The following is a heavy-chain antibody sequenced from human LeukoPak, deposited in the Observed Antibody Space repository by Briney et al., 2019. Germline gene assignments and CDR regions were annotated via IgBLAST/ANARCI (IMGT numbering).Heavy chain of an antibody. V-gene: IGHV3-30*04. CDR3: ARGGYFDILTGYYQTQYCYPMDV. Sequence: PGGSLRLSCAASGFMFSSYAIHWVRQAPGKGLEWVAVTSDDGGNKFYADSVKGRFTISRDNSKSTLYLEMSSLRADDTAVYYCARGGYFDILTGYYQTQYCYPMDVWGRGTTVTVSS. CDR1: GFMFSSYA. CDR2: TSDDGGNK. D-gene: IGHD3-9*01. J-gene: IGHJ6*02.